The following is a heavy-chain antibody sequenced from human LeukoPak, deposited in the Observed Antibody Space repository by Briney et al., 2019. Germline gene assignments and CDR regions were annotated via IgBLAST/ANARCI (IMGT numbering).Heavy chain of an antibody. CDR2: INPNSGGT. V-gene: IGHV1-2*02. J-gene: IGHJ4*02. Sequence: ASVKVSCKASRYTFTGYYMHWVRQAPGQGLEWMGWINPNSGGTNYAQKFQGRVTMTRDTSISTAYMELSRLRSDDTAVYYCARGKYYYDSSGYLAYWGQGTLVTVSS. CDR1: RYTFTGYY. CDR3: ARGKYYYDSSGYLAY. D-gene: IGHD3-22*01.